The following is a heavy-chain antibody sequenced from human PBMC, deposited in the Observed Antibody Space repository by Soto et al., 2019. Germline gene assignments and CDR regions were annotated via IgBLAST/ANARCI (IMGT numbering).Heavy chain of an antibody. D-gene: IGHD2-15*01. CDR3: ARGHDIVVVVAATSRYNWFDP. J-gene: IGHJ5*02. CDR1: GGSFSGYH. V-gene: IGHV4-34*01. Sequence: SETLSLTCAVYGGSFSGYHWTWIRQPPGEGLEWIGEINHSGSTNYNPSLKSRVTISVDTSKNQFSLKLSSVTAADTAVYYCARGHDIVVVVAATSRYNWFDPWGQGTLVTVSS. CDR2: INHSGST.